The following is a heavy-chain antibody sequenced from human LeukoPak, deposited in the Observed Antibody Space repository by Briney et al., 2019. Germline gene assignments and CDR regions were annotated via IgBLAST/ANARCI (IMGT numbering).Heavy chain of an antibody. Sequence: SVKVSCKASGGTFSSYAISWVRQAPGQGLEWMGGIVPIFGTANYAQKFQGRVTITTDESTSTAYMELSSLRSEDTAVYYCAREHVVPAAIGFDPWGQGTLVTVSS. V-gene: IGHV1-69*05. J-gene: IGHJ5*02. D-gene: IGHD2-2*01. CDR2: IVPIFGTA. CDR3: AREHVVPAAIGFDP. CDR1: GGTFSSYA.